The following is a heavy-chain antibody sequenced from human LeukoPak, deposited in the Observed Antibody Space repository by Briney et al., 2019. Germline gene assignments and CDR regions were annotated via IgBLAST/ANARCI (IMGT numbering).Heavy chain of an antibody. Sequence: SETLSLTCAVYGGSFSGYYWSWIRQPPGKGLEWIGEINHSGSTNYNPSLKSRVTISVDTSRNQFSLKLSSVTAADTAVYYCARPNIVVVPAAIPAPPNGAFGIWGQGTMVTVSS. D-gene: IGHD2-2*02. V-gene: IGHV4-34*01. CDR3: ARPNIVVVPAAIPAPPNGAFGI. CDR2: INHSGST. CDR1: GGSFSGYY. J-gene: IGHJ3*02.